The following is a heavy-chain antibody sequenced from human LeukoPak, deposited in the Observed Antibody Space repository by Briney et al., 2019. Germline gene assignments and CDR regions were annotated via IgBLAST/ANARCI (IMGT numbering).Heavy chain of an antibody. D-gene: IGHD5-12*01. Sequence: SETLSLTCTVSGDSISSYYWNWIRQTPGKGLEWIGYISNSGSTDYNPSLKSRVTISIDASQNQLSLKLNSVTAADTAVYYCARHPAAGVATVFDYWGQGTLVTVSS. CDR2: ISNSGST. V-gene: IGHV4-59*01. CDR3: ARHPAAGVATVFDY. CDR1: GDSISSYY. J-gene: IGHJ4*02.